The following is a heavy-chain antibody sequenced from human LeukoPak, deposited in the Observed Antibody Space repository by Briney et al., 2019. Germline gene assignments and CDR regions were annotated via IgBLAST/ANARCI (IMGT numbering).Heavy chain of an antibody. D-gene: IGHD6-19*01. CDR3: AREGSSSGWYDC. V-gene: IGHV3-9*01. J-gene: IGHJ4*02. Sequence: PGGSLRLSCAASGFTFDDYAMHWVRQAPGRGLEWVSGISWNSGSICYADSVKGRFTISRDNAKNSLYLQMNSLRAEDTAVYYCAREGSSSGWYDCWGQGTLVTVSS. CDR2: ISWNSGSI. CDR1: GFTFDDYA.